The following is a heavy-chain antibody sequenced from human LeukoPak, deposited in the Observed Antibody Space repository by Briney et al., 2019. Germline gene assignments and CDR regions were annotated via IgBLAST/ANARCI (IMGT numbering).Heavy chain of an antibody. J-gene: IGHJ3*02. CDR3: ARLPGTRYCSSTSCYTAAVTAFDI. D-gene: IGHD2-2*02. CDR2: IYYSGST. V-gene: IGHV4-30-4*08. CDR1: GGSISSGDYY. Sequence: SETLSLTCTVSGGSISSGDYYWSWIRQPPGKGLEWIGYIYYSGSTYYNPSLKSRVTISVDTSKNQFSLKLSSVTAADTAVYYCARLPGTRYCSSTSCYTAAVTAFDIWGQGTMVTVSS.